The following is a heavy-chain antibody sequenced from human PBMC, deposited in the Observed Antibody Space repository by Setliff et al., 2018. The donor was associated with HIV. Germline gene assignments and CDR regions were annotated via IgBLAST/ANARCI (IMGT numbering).Heavy chain of an antibody. D-gene: IGHD6-19*01. CDR1: GYTFTSYA. J-gene: IGHJ4*02. Sequence: ASVKVSCKASGYTFTSYAMHWVRQAPGQRLEWMGWINGGNGNTKYSQKFQGRVTITRDTSATAVYMELRSLRSEDTAVYYCARGRGLYSSGYYIDYWGQGTLVTVSS. CDR3: ARGRGLYSSGYYIDY. V-gene: IGHV1-3*01. CDR2: INGGNGNT.